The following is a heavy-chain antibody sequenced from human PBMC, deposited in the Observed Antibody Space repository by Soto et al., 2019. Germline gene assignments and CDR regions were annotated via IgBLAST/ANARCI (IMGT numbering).Heavy chain of an antibody. Sequence: QVQLVQSGAEVKKPGASVKVSCKASGYTFTSYAMHWVRQAPGQRLEWMGWINAGNGNTKYSQKFQGRVTITRDTSANTAYMELSSLRSEDTAVYYCARVSCSSTSCYTAVLYSSSFNWFDPWGQGTLVTVSS. D-gene: IGHD2-2*02. CDR2: INAGNGNT. CDR1: GYTFTSYA. J-gene: IGHJ5*02. V-gene: IGHV1-3*01. CDR3: ARVSCSSTSCYTAVLYSSSFNWFDP.